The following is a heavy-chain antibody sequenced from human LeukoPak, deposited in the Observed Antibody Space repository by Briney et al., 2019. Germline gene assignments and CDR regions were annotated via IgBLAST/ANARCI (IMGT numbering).Heavy chain of an antibody. CDR2: IYYSGST. V-gene: IGHV4-59*08. CDR3: ARGIVGATYAFDI. Sequence: PSETVSLTCTVSGGSISSYYWSWLRQPPGKGLEWIGYIYYSGSTNYNPSLKSRVTISVDTSKNQFSLQLSSVTAADTAVYYCARGIVGATYAFDIWGDGTMVSVSS. D-gene: IGHD1-26*01. J-gene: IGHJ3*02. CDR1: GGSISSYY.